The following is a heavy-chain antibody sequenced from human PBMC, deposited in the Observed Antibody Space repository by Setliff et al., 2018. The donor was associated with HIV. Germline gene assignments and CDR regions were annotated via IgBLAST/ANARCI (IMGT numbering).Heavy chain of an antibody. V-gene: IGHV4-59*01. CDR1: GGSISSNY. D-gene: IGHD3-22*01. CDR2: IYYSGST. Sequence: SETLSLTCTVSGGSISSNYWSWMRQPPGKGLEWIGHIYYSGSTNYNPSLKSRVTISVDTSRNQFSLNLSSVTAADTAVYYCARYRYYYDSSGYGRWFDPWGQGTLVTVSS. J-gene: IGHJ5*02. CDR3: ARYRYYYDSSGYGRWFDP.